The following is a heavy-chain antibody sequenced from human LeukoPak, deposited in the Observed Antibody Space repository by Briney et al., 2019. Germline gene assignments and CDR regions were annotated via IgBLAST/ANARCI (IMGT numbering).Heavy chain of an antibody. D-gene: IGHD2-2*01. J-gene: IGHJ6*03. CDR3: AREYCSSTSCSHYYYYYMGV. CDR1: GFTFSSYW. V-gene: IGHV3-7*01. Sequence: PGGSLRLSCAASGFTFSSYWMSWVRQAPGKGLEWVANIKQDGSEKYYVDSVKGRFTISRDNAKNSLYLQMNSLRAEDTAVYYCAREYCSSTSCSHYYYYYMGVWGKGTTVTVSS. CDR2: IKQDGSEK.